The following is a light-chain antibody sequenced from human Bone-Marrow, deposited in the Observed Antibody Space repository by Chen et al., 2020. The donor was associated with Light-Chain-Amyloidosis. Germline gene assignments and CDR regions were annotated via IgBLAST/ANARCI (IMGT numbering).Light chain of an antibody. CDR2: EVT. Sequence: QSALTQPASVSGSPGQSTTISCNGTSSDVGGDNHVSWDQQHPDKAPKLMIYEVTNRPSWVPDRCSGSKSDNTASLTISGLQTEDEADYFCSSYTITNTLVFGSGTRVTVL. V-gene: IGLV2-14*01. J-gene: IGLJ1*01. CDR3: SSYTITNTLV. CDR1: SSDVGGDNH.